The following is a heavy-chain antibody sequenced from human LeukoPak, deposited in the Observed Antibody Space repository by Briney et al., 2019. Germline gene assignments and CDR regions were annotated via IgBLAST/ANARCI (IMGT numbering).Heavy chain of an antibody. CDR1: GFTFDDYA. CDR2: ISWNSGSI. CDR3: AKEVAVSHFDY. Sequence: PGGSLRLSCAASGFTFDDYAMHWVRQAPGKGLEWVSGISWNSGSIGYADSVKGRFTISRDNSKNTLYLQMNSLRAEDTAVYYCAKEVAVSHFDYWGQGTLVTVSS. J-gene: IGHJ4*02. V-gene: IGHV3-9*01.